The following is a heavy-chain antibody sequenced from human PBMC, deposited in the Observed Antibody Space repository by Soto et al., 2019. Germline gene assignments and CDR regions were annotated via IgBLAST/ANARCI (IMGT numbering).Heavy chain of an antibody. Sequence: ASVKVSCKASGGTFRSYALSWVRQAPGQGLEWMGGIIPIIGTANYAQKFQGRVTITADKSTSTAYMELISLRSEDTAVYFCTRGGTTFCARRLAGTYYYDGMDVWGQGTTVTVSS. D-gene: IGHD1-7*01. J-gene: IGHJ6*02. CDR3: TRGGTTFCARRLAGTYYYDGMDV. CDR2: IIPIIGTA. CDR1: GGTFRSYA. V-gene: IGHV1-69*06.